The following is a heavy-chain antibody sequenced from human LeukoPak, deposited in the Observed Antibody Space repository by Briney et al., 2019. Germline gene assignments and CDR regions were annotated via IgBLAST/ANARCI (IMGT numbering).Heavy chain of an antibody. CDR2: INPSGGST. CDR1: GYTFTSYY. V-gene: IGHV1-46*01. J-gene: IGHJ5*02. Sequence: ASGKVACKASGYTFTSYYIHWVRQAAGQGLEWMGIINPSGGSTSYAQKFQGRVTMTRDMSTSTVYMELSSLRSEDTAVYYCARDEYYYDSSGTNWFDPWGQGTLVTVSS. CDR3: ARDEYYYDSSGTNWFDP. D-gene: IGHD3-22*01.